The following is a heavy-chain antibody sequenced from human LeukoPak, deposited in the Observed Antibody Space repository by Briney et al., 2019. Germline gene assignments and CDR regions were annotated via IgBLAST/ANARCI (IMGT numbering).Heavy chain of an antibody. CDR3: ARDRSSGSYYD. CDR2: ISSRSTSI. CDR1: GFPFSTYS. V-gene: IGHV3-21*01. J-gene: IGHJ4*02. Sequence: GSPRVSCAASGFPFSTYSMNWVRQAPGKGLEWVSYISSRSTSIYYTDSVRGRFTISRDNAKNSLYLQMNSLRAEDTAVYYCARDRSSGSYYDWGQGTLDPVSS. D-gene: IGHD1-26*01.